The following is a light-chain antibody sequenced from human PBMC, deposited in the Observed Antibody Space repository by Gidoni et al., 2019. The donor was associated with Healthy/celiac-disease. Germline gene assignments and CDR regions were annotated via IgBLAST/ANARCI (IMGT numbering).Light chain of an antibody. CDR1: QGISSY. V-gene: IGKV1-9*01. CDR3: QQLNSYPL. CDR2: AAS. J-gene: IGKJ3*01. Sequence: IQLPQSPSSLSASVGDRVTITCRASQGISSYLAWYQQKPGKAPKLLSYAASTLQSGVPARCSGSGSGTEFTLTISSLQQEDFATYDCQQLNSYPLVXPXTKVDIK.